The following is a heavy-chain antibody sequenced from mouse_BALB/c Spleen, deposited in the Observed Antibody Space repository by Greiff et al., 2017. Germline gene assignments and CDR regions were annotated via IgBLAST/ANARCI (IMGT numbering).Heavy chain of an antibody. CDR1: GFTFSSYA. D-gene: IGHD2-4*01. V-gene: IGHV5-9-4*01. Sequence: DVQLVESGGGLVKPGGSLKLSCAASGFTFSSYAMSWVRQSPEKRLEWVAEISSGGSYTYYPDTVTGRFTISRDNAKNTLYLEMSSLRSEDTAMYYCARRGDDYVSYYAMDYWGQGTSVTVSS. CDR3: ARRGDDYVSYYAMDY. CDR2: ISSGGSYT. J-gene: IGHJ4*01.